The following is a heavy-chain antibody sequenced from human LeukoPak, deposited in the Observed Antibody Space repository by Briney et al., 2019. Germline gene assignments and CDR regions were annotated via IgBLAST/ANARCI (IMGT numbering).Heavy chain of an antibody. J-gene: IGHJ3*02. D-gene: IGHD2-2*01. Sequence: PSETLSLTCTVSGGSISSYYWSWIRQPAGKGLEWIGRIYTSGSTNYNPSLKSRVTMSVDTSKNQFSLKLSSVTAADTAVYYCARDPVPPYCSSTSCYYAFDIWGQGTMVTASS. V-gene: IGHV4-4*07. CDR1: GGSISSYY. CDR2: IYTSGST. CDR3: ARDPVPPYCSSTSCYYAFDI.